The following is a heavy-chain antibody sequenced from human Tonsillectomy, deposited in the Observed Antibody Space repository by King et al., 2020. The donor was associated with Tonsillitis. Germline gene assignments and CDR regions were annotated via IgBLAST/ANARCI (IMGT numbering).Heavy chain of an antibody. J-gene: IGHJ4*02. CDR1: GGSISSGSYY. Sequence: PLQESGPGLVKPSQTLSLTCTVSGGSISSGSYYWSWIRQPAGKGLEWIGRIYTSGSTNYNPSLKSRVTISVDTSKNQFSLKLSSVTAADTAVYYCARSFDFWSGYYDYWGQGTLVTVSS. D-gene: IGHD3-3*01. CDR2: IYTSGST. V-gene: IGHV4-61*02. CDR3: ARSFDFWSGYYDY.